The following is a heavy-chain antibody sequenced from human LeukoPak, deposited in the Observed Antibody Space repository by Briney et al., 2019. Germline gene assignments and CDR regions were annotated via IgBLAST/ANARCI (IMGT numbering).Heavy chain of an antibody. J-gene: IGHJ4*02. CDR3: ATGYSSGWYGRLDY. D-gene: IGHD6-19*01. CDR2: IRYDGSNK. V-gene: IGHV3-30*02. Sequence: GGSLRLSCAASEFNFGDYVMNWVRQAPGKGLEWVAFIRYDGSNKYYADSVKARFTLSRDNSKNTMYLQMNTLRAEDTAVYYCATGYSSGWYGRLDYWGQGTLVTVSS. CDR1: EFNFGDYV.